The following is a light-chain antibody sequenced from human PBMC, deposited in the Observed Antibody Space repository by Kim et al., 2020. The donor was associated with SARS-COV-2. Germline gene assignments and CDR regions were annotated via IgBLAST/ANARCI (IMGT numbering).Light chain of an antibody. CDR2: NAS. CDR1: QTVGIY. V-gene: IGKV3-11*01. CDR3: QQRNNWPPIT. J-gene: IGKJ5*01. Sequence: PGERAPPSCRASQTVGIYLGWYQQKPGQAPRLLIYNASKRAPGIPVRFSGGGSGTDFTLTISSLEPEDFAVYYCQQRNNWPPITFGQGTRLEIK.